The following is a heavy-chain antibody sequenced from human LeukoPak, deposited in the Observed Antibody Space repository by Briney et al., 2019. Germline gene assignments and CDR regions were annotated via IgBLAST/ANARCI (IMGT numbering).Heavy chain of an antibody. CDR3: ARSRSSGWYGDDY. V-gene: IGHV4-34*01. CDR1: GGSFSGYY. Sequence: PSETLSLTCAVYGGSFSGYYWSWIRQPPGKGLEWIGEIYHSGSTNYNPSLKSRVTISVDKSKNQFSLKLSSVTAADTAVYYCARSRSSGWYGDDYWGQGTLVTVSS. CDR2: IYHSGST. J-gene: IGHJ4*02. D-gene: IGHD6-19*01.